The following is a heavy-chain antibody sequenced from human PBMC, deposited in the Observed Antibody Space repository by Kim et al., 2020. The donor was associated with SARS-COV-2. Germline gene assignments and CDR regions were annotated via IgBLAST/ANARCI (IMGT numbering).Heavy chain of an antibody. CDR1: GFSLSTSGVG. CDR2: IYWDDDK. CDR3: AHRDRLMVRGVIWFDP. D-gene: IGHD3-10*01. V-gene: IGHV2-5*02. Sequence: SGPTLVNPTQTLTLTCTFSGFSLSTSGVGVGWIRQPPGKALEWLALIYWDDDKRYSPSLKSRLTITKDTYKNQVVLTMTNMDPVDTATYYCAHRDRLMVRGVIWFDPWGQGTLVTVSS. J-gene: IGHJ5*02.